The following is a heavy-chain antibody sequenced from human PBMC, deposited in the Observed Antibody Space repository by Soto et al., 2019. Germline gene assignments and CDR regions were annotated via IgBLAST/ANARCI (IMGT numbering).Heavy chain of an antibody. CDR1: GGSITSGNYY. J-gene: IGHJ6*02. CDR3: VGQRGGVAVAGNYYFYSMDV. V-gene: IGHV4-31*03. CDR2: IYYTGST. Sequence: SETLSLTCTVSGGSITSGNYYWSWIRQHPGTGLEWIGCIYYTGSTYYNPSLKSRVIISVDTSKNQFSMKLTSVTAADTAVYYCVGQRGGVAVAGNYYFYSMDVWGQGTTVTVSS. D-gene: IGHD6-19*01.